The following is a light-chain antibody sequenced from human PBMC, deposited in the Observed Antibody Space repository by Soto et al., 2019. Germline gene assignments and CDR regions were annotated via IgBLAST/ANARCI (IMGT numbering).Light chain of an antibody. V-gene: IGKV1-13*02. Sequence: AIQLTQSPSSLSASVGDRVTITCRASQGVSSAFAWYQQKPGKVPKLLIYDASSLQSGVPSRFSGSQSGNDFTLTISSLQPEDFATYYCQQFDTYPLTFGHGTRLEI. CDR2: DAS. CDR3: QQFDTYPLT. J-gene: IGKJ5*01. CDR1: QGVSSA.